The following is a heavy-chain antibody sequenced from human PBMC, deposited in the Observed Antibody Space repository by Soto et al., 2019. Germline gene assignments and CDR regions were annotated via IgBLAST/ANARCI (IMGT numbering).Heavy chain of an antibody. D-gene: IGHD4-17*01. J-gene: IGHJ4*02. CDR1: GFTFSSYS. Sequence: EVQLVESGGGLVKPGGSLRLSCAASGFTFSSYSMNWVRQAPGKGLEWVSSISSSSSYIYYANSVKGRFTISRDNAKNSLYLQMNSLRAEDTAVYYCARDPHGDYAFDYWGQGTLVTVSS. V-gene: IGHV3-21*01. CDR2: ISSSSSYI. CDR3: ARDPHGDYAFDY.